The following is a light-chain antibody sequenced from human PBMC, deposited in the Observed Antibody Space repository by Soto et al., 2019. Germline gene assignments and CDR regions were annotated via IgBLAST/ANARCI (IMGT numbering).Light chain of an antibody. CDR1: QSVLYSPNNKNS. Sequence: DIVMTQSPDSLAVSLGERATINCKSSQSVLYSPNNKNSLAWYQQKPGQPPKLLIYWASTRESGVPDRFRGSGSGTDFTLTTTSLQAEDVAIYYCQQYYATLGTFGQGTKVEIK. J-gene: IGKJ1*01. CDR2: WAS. CDR3: QQYYATLGT. V-gene: IGKV4-1*01.